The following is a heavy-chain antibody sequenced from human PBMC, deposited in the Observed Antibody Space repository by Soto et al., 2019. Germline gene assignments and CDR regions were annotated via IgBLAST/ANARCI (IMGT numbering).Heavy chain of an antibody. J-gene: IGHJ4*02. V-gene: IGHV3-23*01. CDR3: AKRNITIFGVVPYYFDY. CDR1: GFTFSSYA. CDR2: IIGSGGST. D-gene: IGHD3-3*01. Sequence: PGGSLRLSCAASGFTFSSYAMSWVRQAPGKGLEWVLAIIGSGGSTYYAVSVKGRFTISRDNSKNSLYLQMNSLRAEDTVVYYCAKRNITIFGVVPYYFDYWGQGTLVTVSS.